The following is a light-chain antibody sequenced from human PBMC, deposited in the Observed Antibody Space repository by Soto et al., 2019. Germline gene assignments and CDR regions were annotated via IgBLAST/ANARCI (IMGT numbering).Light chain of an antibody. CDR3: LQHNTYPWT. V-gene: IGKV1-17*01. Sequence: IQMTQSPSSLSVSIVDRVTITCLSSQVITNDLGWYQQKLGKAPKCLIYAPSTLQSGVPSRFSGSGSGTEFTLTISSLQPEDFATYYCLQHNTYPWTFGQGTKV. J-gene: IGKJ1*01. CDR2: APS. CDR1: QVITND.